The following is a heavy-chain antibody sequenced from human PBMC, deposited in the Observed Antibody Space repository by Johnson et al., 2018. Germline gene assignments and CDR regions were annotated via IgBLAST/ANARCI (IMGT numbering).Heavy chain of an antibody. CDR2: ISYDGNKE. V-gene: IGHV3-30*03. D-gene: IGHD2-2*01. CDR3: VRDHGERIPAPIIYLDY. CDR1: GFTFSTYG. J-gene: IGHJ4*02. Sequence: QVQLVQSGGGVVQPGRSLRLSCAASGFTFSTYGMHWVRQAPGKGLEWVAVISYDGNKEYYADSVKGRFTISRDNSKNTLELQMNTLRSEDTAVYYCVRDHGERIPAPIIYLDYWGQGTLVTVSP.